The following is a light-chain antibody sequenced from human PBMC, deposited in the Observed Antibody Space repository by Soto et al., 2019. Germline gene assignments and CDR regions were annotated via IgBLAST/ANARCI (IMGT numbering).Light chain of an antibody. Sequence: QSALTQPPSASGSPGQSVAISCTGTSSDVGLYDYVSWYQQHPGKVPKLLIYEVTQRPSGVPDRFSGSKSGNMASLTVSGLQVEDEADYYCSSYGGNSNYVFGTGSKVTVL. CDR1: SSDVGLYDY. CDR3: SSYGGNSNYV. CDR2: EVT. V-gene: IGLV2-8*01. J-gene: IGLJ1*01.